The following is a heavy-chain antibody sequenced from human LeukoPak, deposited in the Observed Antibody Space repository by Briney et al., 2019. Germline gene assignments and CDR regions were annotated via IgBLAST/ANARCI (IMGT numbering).Heavy chain of an antibody. CDR2: INPSGGST. CDR1: GYTFTSYY. J-gene: IGHJ4*02. Sequence: ASVKVSCKASGYTFTSYYMHWVRQAPGQGLEWMGVINPSGGSTNYAQKFQGRVTMTRDTSTSTVYMELRSLRSEDTAVYYCARARGYSYGYVPGLDYWGQGTLVTGPS. CDR3: ARARGYSYGYVPGLDY. D-gene: IGHD5-18*01. V-gene: IGHV1-46*01.